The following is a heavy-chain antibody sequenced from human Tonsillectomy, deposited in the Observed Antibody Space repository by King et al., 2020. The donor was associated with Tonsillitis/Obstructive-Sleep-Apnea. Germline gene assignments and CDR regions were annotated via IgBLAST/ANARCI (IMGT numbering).Heavy chain of an antibody. V-gene: IGHV4-34*01. Sequence: HVQLQQWGAGLLKTSETLSLTCGVYGGSFSGDYWSWIRQPPGKRLEWIGEINHSGSTDYNSSLKSRVTISRDTSKNQFSLRLTSVTAADTAVYYCGTNAGDYYYYMDVWGKGTTVTVSS. J-gene: IGHJ6*03. CDR2: INHSGST. CDR1: GGSFSGDY. D-gene: IGHD2-2*01. CDR3: GTNAGDYYYYMDV.